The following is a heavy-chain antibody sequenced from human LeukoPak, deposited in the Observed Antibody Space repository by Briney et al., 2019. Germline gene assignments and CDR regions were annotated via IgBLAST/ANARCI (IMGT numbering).Heavy chain of an antibody. CDR1: GGTFSGYA. D-gene: IGHD4-17*01. V-gene: IGHV1-69*13. CDR3: AREGTTGDPYYYYYYGMDV. Sequence: SVKVSCKASGGTFSGYAISWVRQAPGQGLEWMGGIIPIFGTANYAQRFQGRVTITADESTSTAYMELSSLRSEDTAVYYCAREGTTGDPYYYYYYGMDVWGQGTTVTVSS. J-gene: IGHJ6*02. CDR2: IIPIFGTA.